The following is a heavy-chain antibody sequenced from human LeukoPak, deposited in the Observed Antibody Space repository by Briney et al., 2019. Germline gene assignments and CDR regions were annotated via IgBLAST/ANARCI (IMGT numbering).Heavy chain of an antibody. CDR2: ISSSGITI. Sequence: GGSLRLSCAASGFTFSDYYMTWIRQAPGKGLEWVSYISSSGITIFYADSVKGRFTISRDNSKNTLYLQMNSLRPEDTAVYYCAKDYGYYDTSGDAFDIWGQGTMVTVAS. J-gene: IGHJ3*02. D-gene: IGHD3-22*01. CDR3: AKDYGYYDTSGDAFDI. CDR1: GFTFSDYY. V-gene: IGHV3-11*04.